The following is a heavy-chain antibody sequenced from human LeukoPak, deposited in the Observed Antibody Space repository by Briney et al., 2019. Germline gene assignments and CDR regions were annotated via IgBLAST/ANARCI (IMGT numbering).Heavy chain of an antibody. D-gene: IGHD4-11*01. V-gene: IGHV4-34*01. CDR2: INHSGST. CDR1: GGSFSGYY. Sequence: PSETLSLTCAVYGGSFSGYYWSWLRQPPGKGLEWMGEINHSGSTNYNPSLKSRVTISVDTSKNQFSLKLSSVTAADTAVYYCARWDYRRDIDYWGQGTLVTVSS. J-gene: IGHJ4*02. CDR3: ARWDYRRDIDY.